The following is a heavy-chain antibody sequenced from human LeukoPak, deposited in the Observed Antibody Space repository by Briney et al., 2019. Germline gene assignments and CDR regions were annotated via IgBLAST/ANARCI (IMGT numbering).Heavy chain of an antibody. CDR3: ARAAIAAAGTLWGFDP. CDR1: GYTFTSYG. Sequence: GASVKVSCKASGYTFTSYGISWVRQAPGQGLEWMGWISAYNGNTNYAQKLQGRVTMTTDTSTSTAYMELRSLRSDDTAVYYCARAAIAAAGTLWGFDPWGQGTLVTVSS. D-gene: IGHD6-13*01. V-gene: IGHV1-18*01. J-gene: IGHJ5*02. CDR2: ISAYNGNT.